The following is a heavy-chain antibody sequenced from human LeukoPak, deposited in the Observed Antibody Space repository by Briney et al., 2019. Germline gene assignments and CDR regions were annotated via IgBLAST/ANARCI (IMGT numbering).Heavy chain of an antibody. V-gene: IGHV3-20*04. Sequence: GGSLRLSCAASGFTFDDYGMNWVRQAPGKGLEWVSDINWNGGSIGYADSAKGRFTISRDNAKKFLYLQMDSPRADDTALYYCARDDRSGYYQFDYWGQGTLVTVSS. J-gene: IGHJ4*02. CDR3: ARDDRSGYYQFDY. CDR2: INWNGGSI. CDR1: GFTFDDYG. D-gene: IGHD3-22*01.